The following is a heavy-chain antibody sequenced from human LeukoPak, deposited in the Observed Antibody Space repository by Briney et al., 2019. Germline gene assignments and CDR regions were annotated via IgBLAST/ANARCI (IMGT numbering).Heavy chain of an antibody. CDR2: IYPDDSNI. CDR1: GYRFTNYW. V-gene: IGHV5-51*01. CDR3: ARHLSSNWYNEKAFGY. Sequence: GESLKISCKGSGYRFTNYWIGWVRQMPGKGLEWMGIIYPDDSNIRYSPSFQGQVTISADKSITTAYLQWSSLKASDTAMYYCARHLSSNWYNEKAFGYWGQGTLVTVSS. D-gene: IGHD6-13*01. J-gene: IGHJ4*02.